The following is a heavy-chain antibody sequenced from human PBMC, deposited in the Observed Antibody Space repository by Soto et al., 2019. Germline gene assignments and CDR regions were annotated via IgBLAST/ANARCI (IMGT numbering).Heavy chain of an antibody. CDR1: GGSISSSNW. CDR2: IYHSGST. J-gene: IGHJ6*02. Sequence: QVQLQESGQGLVKPSGTLSLTCAVSGGSISSSNWWSWVRQPPGKGLEWIGEIYHSGSTNYNPYLKSRVTISVDKSKNQFSLKLSSVTAADTAVYYCAVRGELLLGRYYYGMDVWGQGTTVTVSS. CDR3: AVRGELLLGRYYYGMDV. D-gene: IGHD2-15*01. V-gene: IGHV4-4*02.